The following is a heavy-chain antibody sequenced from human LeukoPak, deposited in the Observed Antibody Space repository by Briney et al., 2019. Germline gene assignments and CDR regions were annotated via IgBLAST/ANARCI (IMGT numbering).Heavy chain of an antibody. D-gene: IGHD7-27*01. Sequence: ASVKVSCKASGYTFTSYDINWVRQATGQGFEWMGWMSPNSGNTGYSQKFQGRVTMTRSTAMSTAYMELSSLSAEDAAVYDCGRGPRNWGYDYWGQGTLVTVSS. CDR3: GRGPRNWGYDY. CDR1: GYTFTSYD. V-gene: IGHV1-8*01. CDR2: MSPNSGNT. J-gene: IGHJ4*02.